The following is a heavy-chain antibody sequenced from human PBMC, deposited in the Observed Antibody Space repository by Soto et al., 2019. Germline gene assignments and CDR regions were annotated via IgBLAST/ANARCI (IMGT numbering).Heavy chain of an antibody. D-gene: IGHD4-17*01. J-gene: IGHJ3*02. CDR3: ARHNYGRRNDAFDI. V-gene: IGHV4-39*01. CDR2: IYYSGST. Sequence: KPSETLSLTCTVSGGSISSSSYYWGWIRQPPGKGLEWIGSIYYSGSTYYNPSLKSRVTISVDTSKNQFSLKLSSVTAADTAVYYCARHNYGRRNDAFDIWGQGTMVTVSS. CDR1: GGSISSSSYY.